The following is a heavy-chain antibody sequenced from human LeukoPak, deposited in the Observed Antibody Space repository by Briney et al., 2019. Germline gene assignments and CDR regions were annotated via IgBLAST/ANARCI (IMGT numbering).Heavy chain of an antibody. CDR1: GLTFSNYA. Sequence: GGSLRLSCAASGLTFSNYAMNWVRQAPGKGLEWVANIKQDGSEKYYVDSVKGRFTISRDNAKNSLYLHMNSLRAEDTAVYYCARDGSGSYWTSLDYWGQGTQVTVSS. J-gene: IGHJ4*02. V-gene: IGHV3-7*01. D-gene: IGHD1-26*01. CDR3: ARDGSGSYWTSLDY. CDR2: IKQDGSEK.